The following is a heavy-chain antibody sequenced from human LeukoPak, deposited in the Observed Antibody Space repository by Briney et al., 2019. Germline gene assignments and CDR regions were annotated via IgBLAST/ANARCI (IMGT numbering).Heavy chain of an antibody. J-gene: IGHJ4*02. CDR2: IDSSGDYT. CDR1: GFTFSTHA. D-gene: IGHD6-13*01. CDR3: GKEFSSGWFF. Sequence: LTGGSLRLSCAASGFTFSTHAMTWVRQAPGKGLEWVSSIDSSGDYTFYADSVKGRFTISRDNSKDTLYLQLSGLRAEDTAIYYCGKEFSSGWFFWGQGTLVSVSS. V-gene: IGHV3-23*01.